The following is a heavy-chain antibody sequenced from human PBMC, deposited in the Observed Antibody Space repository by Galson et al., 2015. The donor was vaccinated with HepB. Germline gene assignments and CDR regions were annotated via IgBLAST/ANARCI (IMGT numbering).Heavy chain of an antibody. J-gene: IGHJ4*02. V-gene: IGHV3-21*01. CDR1: GFTFSSYS. Sequence: SLRLSCAASGFTFSSYSMNWVRQAPGKGLEWVSSISSSSSYIYYADSVKGRFTISRDNAKNSLYLQMNSLRAEDTAVYYCARTATYGGYGDYWGQGTLVTVSS. D-gene: IGHD5-12*01. CDR2: ISSSSSYI. CDR3: ARTATYGGYGDY.